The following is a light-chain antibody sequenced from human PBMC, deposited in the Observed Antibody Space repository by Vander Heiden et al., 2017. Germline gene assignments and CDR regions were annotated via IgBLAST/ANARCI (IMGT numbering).Light chain of an antibody. CDR3: QVWAGRSDHVI. V-gene: IGLV3-21*04. CDR2: YDK. J-gene: IGLJ2*01. CDR1: NIGSKG. Sequence: SYVLTQPPPVSLAPGETARITCGGNNIGSKGVHWYQQKPGQAPVLVIYYDKDRPSGIPARFSGSNSGNTATLTISRVEAGDEADYYCQVWAGRSDHVIFGGGSKLTVL.